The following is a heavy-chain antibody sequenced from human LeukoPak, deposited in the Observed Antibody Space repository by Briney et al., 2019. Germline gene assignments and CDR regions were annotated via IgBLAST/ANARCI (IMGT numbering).Heavy chain of an antibody. V-gene: IGHV1-18*01. Sequence: ASVKVSCKASGYILTSYGISWVRHAPGQGLEWMGWISAYNGNTNYAQKLQGRITLTTDTSTSTAYMELGSLRSDDTAIYYCARLNFGAEDYWGQGTLGTVSS. CDR3: ARLNFGAEDY. CDR2: ISAYNGNT. D-gene: IGHD4/OR15-4a*01. J-gene: IGHJ4*02. CDR1: GYILTSYG.